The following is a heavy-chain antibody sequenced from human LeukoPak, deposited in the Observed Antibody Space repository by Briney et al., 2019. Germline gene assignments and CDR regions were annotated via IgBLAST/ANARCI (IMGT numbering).Heavy chain of an antibody. D-gene: IGHD6-19*01. CDR2: INQYGST. V-gene: IGHV4-34*01. CDR3: ARDSGASGWYGSFDY. CDR1: GFTFSSYA. Sequence: PGGSLRLSCAASGFTFSSYAMSWIRQPPGKGLEWIGEINQYGSTDYNPSLKSRVTISVDTSKNQFSLKLTSVTAADTAVYYCARDSGASGWYGSFDYWGQGTLLTVSS. J-gene: IGHJ4*02.